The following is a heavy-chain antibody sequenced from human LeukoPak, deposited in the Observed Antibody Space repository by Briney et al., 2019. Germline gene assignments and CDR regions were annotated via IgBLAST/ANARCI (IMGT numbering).Heavy chain of an antibody. D-gene: IGHD2-2*02. CDR3: ARSIVVPAAIPGANYYMDV. Sequence: ASVKVSCKASGYTFTGYYMHWVRQAPGQGLEWMGWINPNSGGTNYAQKFQGRVTITADESTSTAYMELSSLRSEDTAVYYCARSIVVPAAIPGANYYMDVWGKGTTVTVSS. V-gene: IGHV1-2*02. J-gene: IGHJ6*03. CDR2: INPNSGGT. CDR1: GYTFTGYY.